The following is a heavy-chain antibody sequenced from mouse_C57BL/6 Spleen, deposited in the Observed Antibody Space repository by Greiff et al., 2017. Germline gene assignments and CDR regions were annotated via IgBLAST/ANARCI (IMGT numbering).Heavy chain of an antibody. D-gene: IGHD1-1*01. V-gene: IGHV1-69*01. CDR3: SLYYYGSSYWYFDV. CDR2: IHPSGSYT. Sequence: QVQLQQPGAELVMPGASVKLSCKASGYTFTSYWMHWVKQRPGQGLEWIGEIHPSGSYTNYNQKFKGKSTLTVDKSSSTAYMQLSSLTSEDSAVEYCSLYYYGSSYWYFDVWGTGTTVTVSA. CDR1: GYTFTSYW. J-gene: IGHJ1*03.